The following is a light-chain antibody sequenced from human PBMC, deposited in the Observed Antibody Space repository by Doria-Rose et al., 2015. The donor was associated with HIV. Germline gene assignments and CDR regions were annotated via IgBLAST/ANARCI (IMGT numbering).Light chain of an antibody. CDR3: QQTYSAPPWT. J-gene: IGKJ1*01. V-gene: IGKV1-39*01. CDR1: QTVSTY. Sequence: DIQMTQSPSSLSASIGDRVTITCRASQTVSTYLNWFQQGPGKAPKLLIYAASRLQSGVPSRFSGSGSGTDFTLTISGLQTGDFATYYCQQTYSAPPWTGGQGTKGEMK. CDR2: AAS.